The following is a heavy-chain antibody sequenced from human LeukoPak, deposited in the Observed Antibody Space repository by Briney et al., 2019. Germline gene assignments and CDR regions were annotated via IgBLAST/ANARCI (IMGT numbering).Heavy chain of an antibody. CDR1: GFTVSSNY. D-gene: IGHD2-21*01. V-gene: IGHV3-53*01. J-gene: IGHJ3*02. CDR3: ARDRVTDYAFDI. Sequence: GGSLRLSCAASGFTVSSNYMSWVRQAPGKGLEWVSVIYSGGSTYYADSVKGRLTISRDNSKNTLYLQMNSLRAEDTAVYYCARDRVTDYAFDIWGQGTMVTVSS. CDR2: IYSGGST.